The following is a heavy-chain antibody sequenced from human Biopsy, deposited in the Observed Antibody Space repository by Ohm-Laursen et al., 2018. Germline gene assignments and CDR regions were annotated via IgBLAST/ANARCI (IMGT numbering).Heavy chain of an antibody. CDR2: ISYDGSKT. CDR3: AKDKGTFNFYYYGMDV. V-gene: IGHV3-30*18. J-gene: IGHJ6*02. CDR1: GFTFSNSG. D-gene: IGHD2/OR15-2a*01. Sequence: SLRLSSAAPGFTFSNSGMHWVRQAPGKGLEWVAAISYDGSKTDYGDSVKGRLNISRDNSKNTLDLQMSSLRVEDTAVYFCAKDKGTFNFYYYGMDVWGQGTTVTVSS.